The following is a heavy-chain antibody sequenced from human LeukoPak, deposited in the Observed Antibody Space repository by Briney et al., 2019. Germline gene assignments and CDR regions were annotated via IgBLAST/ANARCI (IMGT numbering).Heavy chain of an antibody. CDR2: ISYDGSRK. D-gene: IGHD1-26*01. CDR3: AKAQGYSGSYFDY. CDR1: EFTFSTYS. J-gene: IGHJ4*02. V-gene: IGHV3-30*18. Sequence: PGGSLRLPCAASEFTFSTYSMHWVRQAPGKGLEWVAVISYDGSRKYYADSVKGRFTISRDNSKNTLYLQMNSLRAEDTAVYYCAKAQGYSGSYFDYWGQGTLVTVSS.